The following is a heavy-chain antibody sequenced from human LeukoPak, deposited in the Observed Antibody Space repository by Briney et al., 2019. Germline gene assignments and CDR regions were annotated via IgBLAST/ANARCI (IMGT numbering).Heavy chain of an antibody. CDR3: ATGIGWLRLFDY. CDR2: FDPEDGET. J-gene: IGHJ4*02. D-gene: IGHD5-12*01. Sequence: ASVKVSCKASGYTFTGYYMHWVRQAPGQGLEWMGGFDPEDGETIYAQKFQGRVTMTEDTSTDTAYMELSSLRSEDTAVYYCATGIGWLRLFDYWGQGTLVTVSS. V-gene: IGHV1-24*01. CDR1: GYTFTGYY.